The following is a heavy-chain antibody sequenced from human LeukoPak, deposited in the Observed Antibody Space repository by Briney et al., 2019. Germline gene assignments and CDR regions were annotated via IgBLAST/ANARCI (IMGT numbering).Heavy chain of an antibody. CDR2: INQSG. J-gene: IGHJ4*02. CDR1: GGSFSGYS. V-gene: IGHV4-34*01. Sequence: SETLSLTCAVYGGSFSGYSWNWLRQPPGKGLEWIGEINQSGNYNPSLKSRVTISRDTSKMQFSLEVRSVTAADTAVYFCARGAESSSWSLDHWGQGTLVTVSS. CDR3: ARGAESSSWSLDH. D-gene: IGHD6-13*01.